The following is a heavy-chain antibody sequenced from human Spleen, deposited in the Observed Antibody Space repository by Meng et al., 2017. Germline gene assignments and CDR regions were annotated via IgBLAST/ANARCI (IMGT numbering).Heavy chain of an antibody. CDR3: ATGAAAADH. CDR2: IKRNSDGGTI. CDR1: GLSFTDAW. J-gene: IGHJ4*02. Sequence: EVQVVGSGGCLVKPGGSLRRSCVASGLSFTDAWMSWVRQAPGKGLEWVGRIKRNSDGGTIDYAAPVKGRFTISRDDSKNTLYPQMDSLITEDTAVYFCATGAAAADHWGQGTLVTVSS. V-gene: IGHV3-15*01. D-gene: IGHD6-13*01.